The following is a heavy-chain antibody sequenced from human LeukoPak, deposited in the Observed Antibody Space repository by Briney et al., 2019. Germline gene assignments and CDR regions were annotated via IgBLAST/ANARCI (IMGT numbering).Heavy chain of an antibody. CDR3: AKEGDPMTTMNYFEY. J-gene: IGHJ4*02. V-gene: IGHV3-30*18. CDR2: ISYDGRNE. Sequence: GGSLRLSCVASRFTFNSYGMHWVRQAPGKGLEWVAVISYDGRNEYYADSAKGRFTISRDDSKNTLYLQMNGLRPEDTGVYYCAKEGDPMTTMNYFEYWGQGTLVTVSS. CDR1: RFTFNSYG. D-gene: IGHD4-17*01.